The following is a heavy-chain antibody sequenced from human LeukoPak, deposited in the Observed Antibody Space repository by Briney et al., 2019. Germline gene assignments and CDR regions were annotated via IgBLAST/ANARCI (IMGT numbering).Heavy chain of an antibody. Sequence: ASVKVSCKASGYTFTSYDINWVRQATGQGLEWMGWMNPNSGNTGYAQKFQGRVTMTRNTSISTAYMELSSLRSEDTAVYYCAKDIIVVVPAAMRDYYYGMDVWGQGTTVTVSS. CDR3: AKDIIVVVPAAMRDYYYGMDV. V-gene: IGHV1-8*01. D-gene: IGHD2-2*01. CDR2: MNPNSGNT. CDR1: GYTFTSYD. J-gene: IGHJ6*02.